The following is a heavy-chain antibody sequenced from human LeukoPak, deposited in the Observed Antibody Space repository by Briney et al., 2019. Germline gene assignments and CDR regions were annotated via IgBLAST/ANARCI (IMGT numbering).Heavy chain of an antibody. J-gene: IGHJ4*02. V-gene: IGHV4-39*07. D-gene: IGHD6-19*01. CDR1: GGSISSSSYY. CDR2: IYYSGST. Sequence: SETLSLTCTVSGGSISSSSYYWGWIRQPPGKGLEWIGRIYYSGSTYYNPSLKSRVTIPVDTSKNQFSLKLSSVAAADTAVYYCARSPGYSSGWYGPYYFDYWGQGTLVTVSS. CDR3: ARSPGYSSGWYGPYYFDY.